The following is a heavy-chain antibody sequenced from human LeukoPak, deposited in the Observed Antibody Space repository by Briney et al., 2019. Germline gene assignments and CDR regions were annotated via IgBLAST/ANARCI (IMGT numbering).Heavy chain of an antibody. Sequence: GGSLRLSCAASGFTFSSYGMHWVRQAPGKGLEWVACIRYDGSNKYYADSVKGRFTISRDNSKNTLYLQINSLRAEDTAVYYCAKDQSGSYEPLRYFDLWGRGTLVTVSS. CDR2: IRYDGSNK. CDR3: AKDQSGSYEPLRYFDL. CDR1: GFTFSSYG. V-gene: IGHV3-30*02. J-gene: IGHJ2*01. D-gene: IGHD1-26*01.